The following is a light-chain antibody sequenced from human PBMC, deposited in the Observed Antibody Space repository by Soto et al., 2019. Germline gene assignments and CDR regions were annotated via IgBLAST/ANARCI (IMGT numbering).Light chain of an antibody. Sequence: DIVMTQSPLSLPVTPGEPASISCRSSQSLLHSNGYNYLDWYLQRPGQSPQLLIYLGSNRASGVPDRFSGSASGTDFTLKISRVEAEDVRVYYCMQALQTQWTFGQGTKVEIK. CDR3: MQALQTQWT. CDR2: LGS. V-gene: IGKV2-28*01. CDR1: QSLLHSNGYNY. J-gene: IGKJ1*01.